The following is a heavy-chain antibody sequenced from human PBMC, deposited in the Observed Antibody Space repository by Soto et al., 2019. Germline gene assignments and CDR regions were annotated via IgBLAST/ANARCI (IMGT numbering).Heavy chain of an antibody. V-gene: IGHV4-34*01. J-gene: IGHJ4*02. CDR1: GGSFSGYY. CDR2: INHSGST. Sequence: QVQLQQWGAGLLKPSETLSLTCAVYGGSFSGYYWSWIRQPPGKGLEWIGEINHSGSTNYNPSLKSRVTISVDPSKNQFSLKLSSVTAADTAVYYCAGGRGRDGYNLGYWGQGTLVTVSS. CDR3: AGGRGRDGYNLGY. D-gene: IGHD5-12*01.